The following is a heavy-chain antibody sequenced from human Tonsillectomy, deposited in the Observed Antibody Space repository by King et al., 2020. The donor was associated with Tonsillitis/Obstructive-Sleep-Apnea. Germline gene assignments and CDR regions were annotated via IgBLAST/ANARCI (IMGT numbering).Heavy chain of an antibody. CDR1: GGSIRSSSNY. D-gene: IGHD2-21*01. Sequence: LQLKESGPGLVKPSETLSLTCTVSGGSIRSSSNYWGWIRQPPGKGLEWIGSIYYSGSTYYRPSLKSRVTISVDTSKNQFSLKLSSVTAADTAVYYCARHDGPYCGGDCYFGTHYWGQGTLVTVSS. J-gene: IGHJ4*02. V-gene: IGHV4-39*01. CDR2: IYYSGST. CDR3: ARHDGPYCGGDCYFGTHY.